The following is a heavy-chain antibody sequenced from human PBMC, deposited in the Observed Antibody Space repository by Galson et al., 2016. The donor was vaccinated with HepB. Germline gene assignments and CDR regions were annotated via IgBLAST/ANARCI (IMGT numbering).Heavy chain of an antibody. CDR2: ISYDGSSK. CDR1: GFTFNRYA. D-gene: IGHD3-3*01. J-gene: IGHJ6*02. V-gene: IGHV3-30*04. Sequence: SLRLSCAASGFTFNRYAMHWVRQAPGKGLEWVAVISYDGSSKYYADSVKGRFTISRDNSQNTLNLHMGTLSAEDTAVYYFAREPRITTFGVPRRTYYGMDAWGQGTTVTVSS. CDR3: AREPRITTFGVPRRTYYGMDA.